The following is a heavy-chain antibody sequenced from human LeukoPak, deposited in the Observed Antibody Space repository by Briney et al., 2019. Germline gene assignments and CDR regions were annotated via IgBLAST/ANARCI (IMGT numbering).Heavy chain of an antibody. D-gene: IGHD2-15*01. CDR1: GFTFSSYS. Sequence: HPGGSLRLSCAASGFTFSSYSMNWVRQASGKGLEWVSYISSSSSIIYYADSVKGRFTISRDNAKNSLHLQLNSLRAEDTAVYYCARDSMTPDYWGQGTLVTVSS. V-gene: IGHV3-48*04. CDR3: ARDSMTPDY. J-gene: IGHJ4*02. CDR2: ISSSSSII.